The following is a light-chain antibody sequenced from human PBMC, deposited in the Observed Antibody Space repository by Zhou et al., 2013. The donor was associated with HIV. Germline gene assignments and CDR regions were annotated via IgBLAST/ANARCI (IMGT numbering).Light chain of an antibody. V-gene: IGKV1-12*01. CDR2: GAS. Sequence: DIQMTQSPSSLSASVGDRVTITCRASQAIRTWLAWYQQKPGKPPSLLVYGASFLHAGVPSRFSGRGSGTDFTLTISGLQPDDFGMYYCQQGDTLPVTFGGGTKVEI. CDR1: QAIRTW. J-gene: IGKJ4*01. CDR3: QQGDTLPVT.